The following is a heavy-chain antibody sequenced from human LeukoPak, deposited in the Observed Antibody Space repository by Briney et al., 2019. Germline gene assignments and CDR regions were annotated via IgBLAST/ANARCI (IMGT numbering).Heavy chain of an antibody. CDR1: GGSISSSSYY. J-gene: IGHJ6*02. D-gene: IGHD3-10*01. V-gene: IGHV4-39*07. CDR2: IYYSGST. CDR3: ARVGTNYYGYQLDV. Sequence: PSETLSLTCTVSGGSISSSSYYWGWIRQPPGKGLEWIGSIYYSGSTYYNPSLKSRVTISVDRSKNQFSLKLSSVTAADTAVYYCARVGTNYYGYQLDVWGQGTTVTVSS.